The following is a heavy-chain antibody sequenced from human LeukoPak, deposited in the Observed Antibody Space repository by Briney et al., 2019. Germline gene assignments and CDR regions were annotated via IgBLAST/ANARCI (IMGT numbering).Heavy chain of an antibody. CDR2: IYYSGST. CDR3: ARGIAVAGHYYYYGMDV. J-gene: IGHJ6*02. D-gene: IGHD6-19*01. V-gene: IGHV4-59*01. CDR1: GGSISSYY. Sequence: PSETLSLTCTVSGGSISSYYWSWIRQPPGKGLEWIGYIYYSGSTNYNPSLKSRVTISVDTSKNQFSLKLSSVTAADTAVYYCARGIAVAGHYYYYGMDVWGQGTTVTVSS.